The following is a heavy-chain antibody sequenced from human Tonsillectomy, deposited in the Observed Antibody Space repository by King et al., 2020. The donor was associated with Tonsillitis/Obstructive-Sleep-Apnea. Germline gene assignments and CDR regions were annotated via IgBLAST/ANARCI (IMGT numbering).Heavy chain of an antibody. CDR1: GFTFDDYG. CDR3: ARDAVATYEILTGYNFDY. Sequence: VQLVESGGGVVRPGGSLRLSCAASGFTFDDYGMSWVRQAPGKGLEWVSGINWNGGSTGYADSVKGRFTISRDNAKNSLYLQMNSPRAEDTALYYCARDAVATYEILTGYNFDYWGQGTLVTVSS. D-gene: IGHD3-9*01. V-gene: IGHV3-20*04. J-gene: IGHJ4*02. CDR2: INWNGGST.